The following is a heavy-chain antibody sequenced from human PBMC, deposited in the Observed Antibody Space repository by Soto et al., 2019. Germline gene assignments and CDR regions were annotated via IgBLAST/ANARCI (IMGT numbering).Heavy chain of an antibody. CDR1: GYTITNYG. Sequence: QVQLVQSGPEVRKPGASVKVSCKASGYTITNYGFSWVRQAPGQGPEWMGGINSYYGNTNYAQSLQGRVTMTTDTSTNTAYMELRSLRSDDTAVYFCARLVIAVTATGGYYFDYWGQGTLVTVSS. D-gene: IGHD2-21*02. V-gene: IGHV1-18*01. CDR2: INSYYGNT. J-gene: IGHJ4*02. CDR3: ARLVIAVTATGGYYFDY.